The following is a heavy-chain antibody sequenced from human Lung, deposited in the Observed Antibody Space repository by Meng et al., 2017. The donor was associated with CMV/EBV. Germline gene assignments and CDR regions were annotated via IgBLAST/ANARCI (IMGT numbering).Heavy chain of an antibody. CDR1: GFTFSSYW. Sequence: ESXKISCAASGFTFSSYWMHWVRQAPGKGLVWVSRISSDGSSTIYADSVKGRFTISRDNAKNTLYLQMNSLRGEDTAVYYCARHRADYYFDYWGQGTLVTVSS. J-gene: IGHJ4*02. CDR2: ISSDGSST. V-gene: IGHV3-74*01. CDR3: ARHRADYYFDY. D-gene: IGHD2-21*02.